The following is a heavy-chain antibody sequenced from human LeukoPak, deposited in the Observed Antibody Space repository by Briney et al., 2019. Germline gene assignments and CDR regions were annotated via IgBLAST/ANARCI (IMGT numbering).Heavy chain of an antibody. CDR2: IKQDGSEK. CDR3: ARCRRYYYYYMDV. CDR1: GFTFSSYA. V-gene: IGHV3-7*01. Sequence: PGGSLRLSCATSGFTFSSYAMSWVRQAPGKGLEWVANIKQDGSEKYYVDSVKGRFTISRDNAKNSLYLQMNSLRAEDTAVYYCARCRRYYYYYMDVWGKGTTVTVSS. J-gene: IGHJ6*03.